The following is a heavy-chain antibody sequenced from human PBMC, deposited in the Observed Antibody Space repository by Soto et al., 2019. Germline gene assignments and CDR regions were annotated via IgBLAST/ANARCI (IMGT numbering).Heavy chain of an antibody. CDR2: INHSGST. Sequence: SETLSLTCAVYGGSFSGYYWSWIRQPPGKGLEWIGEINHSGSTNYNPSLKSRVAISVDTSKNQFSLKLSSVTAADTAAYYCARGDYGDYVYYYYGMDVWGQGTTVTVSS. J-gene: IGHJ6*02. D-gene: IGHD4-17*01. CDR3: ARGDYGDYVYYYYGMDV. V-gene: IGHV4-34*01. CDR1: GGSFSGYY.